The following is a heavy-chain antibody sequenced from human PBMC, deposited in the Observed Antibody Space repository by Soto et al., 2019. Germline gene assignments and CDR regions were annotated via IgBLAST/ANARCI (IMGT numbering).Heavy chain of an antibody. CDR2: TSYDGSNK. J-gene: IGHJ4*02. D-gene: IGHD3-16*01. V-gene: IGHV3-30*19. CDR1: GFRFKSFV. CDR3: ARWGTTGGFDL. Sequence: QLQLVESGGGVVQPGTSLRLSCAASGFRFKSFVMHWVRQAPGKGLEWVAFTSYDGSNKDYGDSVKGWFTVSRDNSQNTLLLQMDFLRPEDTALYYCARWGTTGGFDLWGQGTLVSVSS.